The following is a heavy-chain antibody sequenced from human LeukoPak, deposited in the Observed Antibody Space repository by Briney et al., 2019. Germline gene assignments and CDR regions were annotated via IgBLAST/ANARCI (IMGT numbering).Heavy chain of an antibody. J-gene: IGHJ4*02. CDR1: GFTFSSYS. CDR2: ISTSSGAI. D-gene: IGHD4-17*01. V-gene: IGHV3-48*02. CDR3: ARDSPFYGDYDPFDY. Sequence: PGGSLRLSCAASGFTFSSYSMNWVRQAPGKGLEWVSYISTSSGAIYYADSVKGRFSISRDNAKNSLYLQMNSLRDEDTAVYNCARDSPFYGDYDPFDYWGQGTLVTVSS.